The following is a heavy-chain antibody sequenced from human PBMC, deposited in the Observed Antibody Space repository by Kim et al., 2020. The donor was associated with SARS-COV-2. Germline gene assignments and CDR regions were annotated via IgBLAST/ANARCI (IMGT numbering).Heavy chain of an antibody. V-gene: IGHV3-48*02. Sequence: KGGFTNTRDNAKNSMYLQMNSLRDEDTAVYYCARDNGLGLWQWQVQGFDYWGQGTLVTVSS. D-gene: IGHD6-19*01. J-gene: IGHJ4*02. CDR3: ARDNGLGLWQWQVQGFDY.